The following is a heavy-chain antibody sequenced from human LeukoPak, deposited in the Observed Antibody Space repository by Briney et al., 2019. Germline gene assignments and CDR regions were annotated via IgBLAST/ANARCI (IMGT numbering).Heavy chain of an antibody. CDR3: AKAHSYGHLVYFDY. CDR2: ISYDGSNK. Sequence: GGSLRLSCAASGFTFSSYGMHWVRQAPGKGLEWVAVISYDGSNKYYADSVKGRFTISRDNSKNTLYLQMNSLRAEDTAVYYCAKAHSYGHLVYFDYWGQGTLVTVSS. D-gene: IGHD5-18*01. V-gene: IGHV3-30*18. J-gene: IGHJ4*02. CDR1: GFTFSSYG.